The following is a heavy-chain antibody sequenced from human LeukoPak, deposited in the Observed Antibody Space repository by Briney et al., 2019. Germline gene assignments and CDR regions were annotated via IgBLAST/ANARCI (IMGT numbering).Heavy chain of an antibody. CDR2: ISSSSSYI. V-gene: IGHV3-21*01. J-gene: IGHJ4*02. CDR3: ASDSSGYLLYFDY. CDR1: GFTFSSYS. D-gene: IGHD3-22*01. Sequence: PGGSLRLSCAASGFTFSSYSMNWVRQAPGKGLEWVSSISSSSSYIYYADSVKGRFTISRDNAKNSLYLQMNSLRAEDTAVYYCASDSSGYLLYFDYWGQGTLVTVSS.